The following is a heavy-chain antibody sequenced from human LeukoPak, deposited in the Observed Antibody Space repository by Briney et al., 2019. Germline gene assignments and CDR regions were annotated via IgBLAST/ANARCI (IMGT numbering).Heavy chain of an antibody. CDR1: GFTFSSYA. CDR2: ISGSGGST. D-gene: IGHD4-23*01. CDR3: AKLSATVVTGDPLPDY. J-gene: IGHJ4*02. V-gene: IGHV3-23*01. Sequence: PGGSLRLSCAASGFTFSSYAMSWVRQAPGKGLEWVSAISGSGGSTYYADSVKGRFTISRDNSKNTLYLQMNSLRAEDTAVYYCAKLSATVVTGDPLPDYWGQGTLVTVSS.